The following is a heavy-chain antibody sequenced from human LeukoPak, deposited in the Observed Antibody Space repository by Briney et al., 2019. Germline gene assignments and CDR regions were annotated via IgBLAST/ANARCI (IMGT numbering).Heavy chain of an antibody. D-gene: IGHD3-22*01. CDR3: ARAYYYDNSGAAPTFDY. CDR1: GFTLSNYA. V-gene: IGHV3-30-3*01. CDR2: ISYDGSNK. Sequence: GGSLRLSCTASGFTLSNYAMHWVRQAPGKGLEWVAVISYDGSNKYYAGSVKGRLTISRDNSKNTLYLQMNSLRAEDTAVYYCARAYYYDNSGAAPTFDYWGQGTLVTVSS. J-gene: IGHJ4*02.